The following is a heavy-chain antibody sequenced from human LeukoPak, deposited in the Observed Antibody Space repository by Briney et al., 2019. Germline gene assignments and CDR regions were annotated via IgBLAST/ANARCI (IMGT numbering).Heavy chain of an antibody. CDR3: AREYYDSWPGVIDY. CDR2: IKQDGSEK. V-gene: IGHV3-7*05. Sequence: GGSLRLSCAASGFTFSSYWMSWVRQAPGKGLEWVANIKQDGSEKYYADSVKGRFTISRDNAKNSLYLQMNSLRAEDTAMYYCAREYYDSWPGVIDYWGQGTLVTVSS. J-gene: IGHJ4*02. CDR1: GFTFSSYW. D-gene: IGHD3-22*01.